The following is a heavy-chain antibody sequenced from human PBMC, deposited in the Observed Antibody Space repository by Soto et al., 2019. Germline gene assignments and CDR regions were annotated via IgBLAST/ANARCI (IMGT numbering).Heavy chain of an antibody. D-gene: IGHD6-13*01. J-gene: IGHJ6*02. Sequence: ASVKVSCNASGYTFTSYGISWVRQAPGQELEWMGWISAYNGNTNYAQKLQGRVTMTTETSTSTAYMELRSLRSDDTAVYYCARDRSGPISSSCYFLYYYYGMDVWGQGTTVTVSS. CDR2: ISAYNGNT. CDR1: GYTFTSYG. V-gene: IGHV1-18*01. CDR3: ARDRSGPISSSCYFLYYYYGMDV.